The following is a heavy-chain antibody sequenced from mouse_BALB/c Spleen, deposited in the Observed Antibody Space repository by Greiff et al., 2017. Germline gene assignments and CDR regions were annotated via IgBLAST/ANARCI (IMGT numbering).Heavy chain of an antibody. D-gene: IGHD2-3*01. CDR2: IDPANGNT. Sequence: VQLQQSGAELVRPGALVKLSCKASGFNIKDYYMHWVKQRPEQGLEWIGWIDPANGNTKYDPKFQGKATITADTSSNTAYLQLSSLTSEDTAVYYCARRDGYLYYFDYWGQGTTLTVSS. J-gene: IGHJ2*01. CDR1: GFNIKDYY. CDR3: ARRDGYLYYFDY. V-gene: IGHV14-1*02.